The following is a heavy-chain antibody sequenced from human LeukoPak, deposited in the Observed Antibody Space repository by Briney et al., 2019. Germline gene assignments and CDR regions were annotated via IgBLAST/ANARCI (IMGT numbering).Heavy chain of an antibody. CDR1: GFTFSSYS. V-gene: IGHV3-21*01. Sequence: GGSLRLSCAASGFTFSSYSMNWVRQAPGKGLEWVSSISSSSSYIYYADSVKGRFTISRDNAKNSLYLQMNSLRAEDTAVYYCARVDSSGWPYYYYYGMDVWGQGTTVTVSS. CDR3: ARVDSSGWPYYYYYGMDV. J-gene: IGHJ6*02. CDR2: ISSSSSYI. D-gene: IGHD6-19*01.